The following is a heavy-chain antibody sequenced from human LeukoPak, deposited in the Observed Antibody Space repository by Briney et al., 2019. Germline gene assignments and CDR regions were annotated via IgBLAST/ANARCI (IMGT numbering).Heavy chain of an antibody. CDR2: IHYSGST. CDR1: GGSIYNYY. Sequence: SETLSLTCTVSGGSIYNYYWSWIRQPPGKGLEWIGNIHYSGSTNYNPSLKSRVTISVDTSKNQFSLRLSSVTAADTAVYYCARRYYYGSGRYSFDYWGQGTLVTVSS. D-gene: IGHD3-10*01. CDR3: ARRYYYGSGRYSFDY. J-gene: IGHJ4*02. V-gene: IGHV4-59*01.